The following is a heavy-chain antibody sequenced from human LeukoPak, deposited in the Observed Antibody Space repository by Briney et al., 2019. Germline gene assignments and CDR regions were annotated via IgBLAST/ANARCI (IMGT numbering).Heavy chain of an antibody. CDR3: ARGRRDGRFYYYYYMDV. D-gene: IGHD5-24*01. CDR2: IIPIFGTA. J-gene: IGHJ6*03. Sequence: GASVKVSCKASGGTFSSYAISWVRQAPGQRLEWMGGIIPIFGTANYAQKFQGRVTITADESTSTAYMELSSLRSEDTAVYYCARGRRDGRFYYYYYMDVWGKGTTVTVSS. CDR1: GGTFSSYA. V-gene: IGHV1-69*13.